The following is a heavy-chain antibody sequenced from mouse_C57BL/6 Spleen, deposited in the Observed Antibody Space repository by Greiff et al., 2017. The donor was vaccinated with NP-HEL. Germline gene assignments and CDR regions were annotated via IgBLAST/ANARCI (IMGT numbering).Heavy chain of an antibody. J-gene: IGHJ1*03. CDR1: GYTFTSYW. CDR3: ARGGLITTVGHWYFDV. Sequence: VQLTQPGAELVKPGASVKLSCKASGYTFTSYWMHWVKQRPGRGLEWIGRIDPNSGGTKYNEKFKSKATLTVDKPSSTAYMQLSSLTSEDSAVYYCARGGLITTVGHWYFDVWGTGTTVTVSS. CDR2: IDPNSGGT. D-gene: IGHD1-1*01. V-gene: IGHV1-72*01.